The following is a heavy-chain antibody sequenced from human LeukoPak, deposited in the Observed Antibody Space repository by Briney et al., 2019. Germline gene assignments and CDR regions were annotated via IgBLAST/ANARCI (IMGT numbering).Heavy chain of an antibody. CDR1: GFTFSGFW. Sequence: GGSLRLSCAVSGFTFSGFWMSWSRQAPGKGLEWVASINSDGSEGYYADVVKGRFTISRDNAKNSLYLQINSLRAEDTAVYYRSRSSYCSSSSVWGQGTMVTVSS. CDR3: SRSSYCSSSSV. CDR2: INSDGSEG. J-gene: IGHJ3*01. D-gene: IGHD6-6*01. V-gene: IGHV3-7*03.